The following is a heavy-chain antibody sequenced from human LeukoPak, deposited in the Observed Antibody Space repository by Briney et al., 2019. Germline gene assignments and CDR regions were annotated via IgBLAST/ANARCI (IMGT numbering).Heavy chain of an antibody. CDR1: GYTFTAYY. CDR3: TRAYGSGTSYHPDY. CDR2: INPNSGDT. J-gene: IGHJ4*02. V-gene: IGHV1-2*02. D-gene: IGHD3-10*01. Sequence: ASVKVSCKASGYTFTAYYMHWVRQAPGQGLEWMGWINPNSGDTNSSQKLQDRVTLTRDTSISTAYMELSSLTSDDTAVYYCTRAYGSGTSYHPDYWGQGTLVTVSS.